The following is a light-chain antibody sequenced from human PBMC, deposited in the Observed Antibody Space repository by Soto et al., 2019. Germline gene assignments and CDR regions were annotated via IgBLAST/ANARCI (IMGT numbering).Light chain of an antibody. CDR1: QSIASD. CDR2: GAS. CDR3: QQSHSMPIT. J-gene: IGKJ5*01. Sequence: DIQMTQSPSSLSTFLGGRVTITCLSSQSIASDLNWYQHKPGKAPKLLMFGASTLQSGVPSRFSGSGSGTHFTLTITSLQPEDFATYYCQQSHSMPITFGRGTRLEIK. V-gene: IGKV1-39*01.